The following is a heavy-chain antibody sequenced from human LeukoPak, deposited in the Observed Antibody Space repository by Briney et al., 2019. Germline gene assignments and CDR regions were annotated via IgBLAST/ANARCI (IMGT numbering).Heavy chain of an antibody. CDR3: ARLPAYCSSTSCYYDY. Sequence: GGSLRLSCAASGFTFSSYGMHWVRQAPGKGLEWVAFIRYDGSNKYYADSVKGRFTISRDNSKNTLYLQMNSLRAEDTAVYYCARLPAYCSSTSCYYDYWAREPWSPSPQ. CDR2: IRYDGSNK. J-gene: IGHJ4*02. V-gene: IGHV3-30*02. CDR1: GFTFSSYG. D-gene: IGHD2-2*01.